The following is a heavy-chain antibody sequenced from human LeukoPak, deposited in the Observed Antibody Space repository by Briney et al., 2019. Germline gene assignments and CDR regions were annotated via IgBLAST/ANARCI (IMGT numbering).Heavy chain of an antibody. Sequence: GESLKISCKGSGYSFTSYWIGWVRQMPGKGLEWMGIIYPGDSDTRYSPSFQGQVTISADKSISTAYLQWSSLKASDTAMYYCARIKQGLCSSTSCRDYYYYYMDVWGKGTTVTVSS. V-gene: IGHV5-51*01. J-gene: IGHJ6*03. CDR2: IYPGDSDT. CDR3: ARIKQGLCSSTSCRDYYYYYMDV. D-gene: IGHD2-2*01. CDR1: GYSFTSYW.